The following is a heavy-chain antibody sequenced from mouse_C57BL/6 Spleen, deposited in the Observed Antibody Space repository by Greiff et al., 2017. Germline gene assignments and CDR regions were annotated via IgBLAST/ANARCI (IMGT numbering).Heavy chain of an antibody. CDR1: GFTFNTYA. CDR2: IRSKSSNYAT. CDR3: VTMITTTRYYAMDY. J-gene: IGHJ4*01. Sequence: EVQLVESGGGLVQPKGSLKLSCAASGFTFNTYAMHWVRQAPGKGLEWVARIRSKSSNYATYYADSVKDRFTISRDDSQSMLYLQMNNLKTEDTAMYYCVTMITTTRYYAMDYWGQGTSVTVSS. D-gene: IGHD2-4*01. V-gene: IGHV10-3*01.